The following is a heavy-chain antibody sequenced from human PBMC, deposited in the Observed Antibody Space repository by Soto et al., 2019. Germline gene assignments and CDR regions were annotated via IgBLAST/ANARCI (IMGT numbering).Heavy chain of an antibody. CDR3: VRGGGGGLFDP. D-gene: IGHD2-15*01. Sequence: LRLSCASSGFTFSDYYMSWIRQAPGKGLEWLSYISPGSRYPAYADSVKGRFTISRDNARRSLSLQMNSLTVDDTAIYYCVRGGGGGLFDPWGQGSMVTVSS. CDR1: GFTFSDYY. J-gene: IGHJ5*02. CDR2: ISPGSRYP. V-gene: IGHV3-11*06.